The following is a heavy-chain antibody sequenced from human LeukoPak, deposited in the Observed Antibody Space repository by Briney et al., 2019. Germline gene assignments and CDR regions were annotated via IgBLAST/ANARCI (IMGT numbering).Heavy chain of an antibody. CDR1: GFTFSNAW. V-gene: IGHV3-15*01. J-gene: IGHJ4*02. Sequence: GGSVRLSCAASGFTFSNAWMSWVRQAPGKGLEWVGRIKSKTGGGTADYAAPVKGRFTISRDDSKNTLYLQMNSLKTEDTAVYFCTTGMAGQWGQGTLVTVSS. CDR2: IKSKTGGGTA. CDR3: TTGMAGQ. D-gene: IGHD6-19*01.